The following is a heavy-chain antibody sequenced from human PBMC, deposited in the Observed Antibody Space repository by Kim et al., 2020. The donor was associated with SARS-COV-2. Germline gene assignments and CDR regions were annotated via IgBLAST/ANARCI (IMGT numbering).Heavy chain of an antibody. D-gene: IGHD2-2*01. J-gene: IGHJ6*02. Sequence: GGSLRLSCAASGFTFSSYGIFWVRQAPGKGPEWVASIAYDGSKTYYADPVKGRFTISRDNSKNTLYLQMDSLRTEDSALYYCAKRAYCSSAGCSMDVWGQGTTVTVSS. CDR1: GFTFSSYG. V-gene: IGHV3-30*18. CDR2: IAYDGSKT. CDR3: AKRAYCSSAGCSMDV.